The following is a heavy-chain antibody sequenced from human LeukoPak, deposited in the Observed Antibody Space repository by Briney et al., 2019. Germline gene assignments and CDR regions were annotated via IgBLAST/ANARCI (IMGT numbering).Heavy chain of an antibody. Sequence: ASVKVSCKASGYTFTSYGISWVRQAPGQGLEWMGWISAYNGNTNYAQKLQGRVTMTTDTSTSTAYMELRSLRSDDTAVYYCARWVVAATPVSLDYWAREPWSPSPQ. CDR2: ISAYNGNT. CDR3: ARWVVAATPVSLDY. CDR1: GYTFTSYG. J-gene: IGHJ4*02. V-gene: IGHV1-18*01. D-gene: IGHD2-15*01.